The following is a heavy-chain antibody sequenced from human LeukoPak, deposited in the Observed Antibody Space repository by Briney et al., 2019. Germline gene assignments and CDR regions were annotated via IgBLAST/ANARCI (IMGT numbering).Heavy chain of an antibody. CDR3: ARDHDFWSGYFPGWFDP. J-gene: IGHJ5*02. D-gene: IGHD3-3*01. V-gene: IGHV3-7*01. CDR1: GFTFSSYG. Sequence: PGGSLRLSCAASGFTFSSYGMHWVRQAPGKGLEWVANIKQDGSEKYYVDSVKGRFTISRDNAKNSLYLQMNSLRAEDTAVYYCARDHDFWSGYFPGWFDPWGQGTLVTVSS. CDR2: IKQDGSEK.